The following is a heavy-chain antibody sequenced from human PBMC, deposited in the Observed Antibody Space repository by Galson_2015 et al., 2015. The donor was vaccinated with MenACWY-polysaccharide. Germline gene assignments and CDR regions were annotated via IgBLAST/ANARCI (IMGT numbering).Heavy chain of an antibody. CDR1: GFSFGNYA. D-gene: IGHD1-7*01. J-gene: IGHJ4*02. Sequence: SLRLSCAASGFSFGNYAMAWVRQAPGKGLEWVSSISGGGDSPNYADSVKGRFTISRDNSKNTLYLQMSSLRAEDTAVYYCAHFGPDWELSQWGQGTLVTVSS. V-gene: IGHV3-23*01. CDR3: AHFGPDWELSQ. CDR2: ISGGGDSP.